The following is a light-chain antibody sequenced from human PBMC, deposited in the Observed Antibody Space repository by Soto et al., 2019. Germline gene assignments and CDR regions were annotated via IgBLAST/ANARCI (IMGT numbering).Light chain of an antibody. V-gene: IGKV4-1*01. CDR2: WAS. J-gene: IGKJ2*01. CDR1: QSVLYSSTNKNY. CDR3: QQYYSSPRT. Sequence: EIVMTQSPDSLAVSLGERATINCKSSQSVLYSSTNKNYLAWYQQKAGQPPKLLIYWASTRESGVPDRISGSGSGTDFTLTSSSLQAEDVAVYYCQQYYSSPRTFGQGTKLEIK.